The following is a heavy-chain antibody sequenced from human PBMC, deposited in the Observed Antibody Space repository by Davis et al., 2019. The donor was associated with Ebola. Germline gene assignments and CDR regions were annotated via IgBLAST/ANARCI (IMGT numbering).Heavy chain of an antibody. CDR1: GGSISSYY. Sequence: PSETLSLTCTVSGGSISSYYWSWIRQPPGKGLEWIGYIYYSGSTNYNPSLKSRVTISVDRSKNQFSLKLSSVTAADTAVYYCARVGPTRTLDFWGQGTLVTVSS. CDR2: IYYSGST. CDR3: ARVGPTRTLDF. V-gene: IGHV4-59*12. D-gene: IGHD1-14*01. J-gene: IGHJ4*02.